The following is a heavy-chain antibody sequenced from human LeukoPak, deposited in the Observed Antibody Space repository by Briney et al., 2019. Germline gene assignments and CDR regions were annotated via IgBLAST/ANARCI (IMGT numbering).Heavy chain of an antibody. Sequence: PGGSLRLSCAASGFTFSSYWMSWVRQAPGKGLEWVAIIKQDGSERYYVDSVKGRFTISRDNAKNSLYLQMNSLRAEDTAVYYCARDLHPSGWSDFDYWGQGTLVTVSS. CDR1: GFTFSSYW. D-gene: IGHD6-19*01. J-gene: IGHJ4*02. CDR3: ARDLHPSGWSDFDY. V-gene: IGHV3-7*01. CDR2: IKQDGSER.